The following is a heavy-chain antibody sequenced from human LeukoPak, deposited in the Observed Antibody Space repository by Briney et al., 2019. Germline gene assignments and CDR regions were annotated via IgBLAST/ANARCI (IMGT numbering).Heavy chain of an antibody. Sequence: ASVKVSCKASGYTFTSYDINWVRQATGQGLEWMGWMNPNSGNTGYAQKFQGRVTMTRNTSISTAYMELSSLRSEDTAVYYCARLKGILTGYDYFYYGMDVWGQGTTVTVSS. CDR3: ARLKGILTGYDYFYYGMDV. V-gene: IGHV1-8*01. J-gene: IGHJ6*02. CDR1: GYTFTSYD. D-gene: IGHD3-9*01. CDR2: MNPNSGNT.